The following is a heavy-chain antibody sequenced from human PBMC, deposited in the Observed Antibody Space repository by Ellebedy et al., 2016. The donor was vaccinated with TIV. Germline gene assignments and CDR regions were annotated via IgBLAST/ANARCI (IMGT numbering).Heavy chain of an antibody. J-gene: IGHJ5*01. CDR3: ARGDYHGSGAHADS. V-gene: IGHV3-9*01. CDR1: GFTFGNYG. Sequence: GGSLRLSCATSGFTFGNYGITWVRQAPGKGLEWVSVISWNGVAKGYADSVKGRFTISRDNAKNSLFLQMNSLRNEDTALYYCARGDYHGSGAHADSWGQGTLVIVSS. D-gene: IGHD3-10*01. CDR2: ISWNGVAK.